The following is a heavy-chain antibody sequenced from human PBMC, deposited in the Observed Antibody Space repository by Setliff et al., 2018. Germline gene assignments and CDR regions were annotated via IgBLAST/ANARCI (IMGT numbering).Heavy chain of an antibody. CDR3: AREGSPPLHSFDY. Sequence: SETLSLTCTVSGGSISSYYWSWIRQPPGKGLEWIGYIYYSGSTNYNPSLKSRVTISVDTSKNQFSLKLSSVTAADTAVYYCAREGSPPLHSFDYWGQGILVTVSS. CDR2: IYYSGST. V-gene: IGHV4-59*01. CDR1: GGSISSYY. J-gene: IGHJ4*02. D-gene: IGHD2-15*01.